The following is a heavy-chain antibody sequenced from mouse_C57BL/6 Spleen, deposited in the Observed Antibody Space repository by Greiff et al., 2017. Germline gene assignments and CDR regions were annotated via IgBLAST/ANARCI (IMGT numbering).Heavy chain of an antibody. CDR1: GYSFTSYY. V-gene: IGHV1-66*01. CDR2: IYPGSGNT. CDR3: ARGLYYDYDVGGGDY. J-gene: IGHJ2*01. Sequence: LQESGPELVKPGASVKISCKASGYSFTSYYIHWVKQRPGQGLEWIGWIYPGSGNTKYNEKFKGKATLTADTSSSTAYMQLSSLTSEDSAVYYCARGLYYDYDVGGGDYWGQGTTLTVSS. D-gene: IGHD2-4*01.